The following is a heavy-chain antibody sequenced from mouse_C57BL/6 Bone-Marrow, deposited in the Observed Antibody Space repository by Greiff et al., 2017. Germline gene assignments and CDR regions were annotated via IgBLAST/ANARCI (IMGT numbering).Heavy chain of an antibody. V-gene: IGHV1-7*01. D-gene: IGHD1-1*01. CDR1: GYTFTSYW. CDR3: ARSYYYGSSHDYYAMDY. CDR2: INPSSGYT. Sequence: VQLQQSGAALAKPGASVKLSCKASGYTFTSYWMHWVKQRPGQGLEWIGYINPSSGYTKYNQKFKDKATLTADKSSSTAYMQLSSLTYEDSAVYYCARSYYYGSSHDYYAMDYWGQGTSVTVSP. J-gene: IGHJ4*01.